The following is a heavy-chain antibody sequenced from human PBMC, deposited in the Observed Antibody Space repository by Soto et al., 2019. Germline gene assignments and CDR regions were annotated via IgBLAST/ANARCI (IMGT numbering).Heavy chain of an antibody. J-gene: IGHJ6*02. CDR1: GYTFTGYY. CDR2: INPNSGGT. D-gene: IGHD6-19*01. CDR3: ARDGLDIRRHAMEV. Sequence: ASVNLSCKASGYTFTGYYMHWVRQAPGQGLEWMGWINPNSGGTNYAQKFQGWVTMTRDTSISTAYMELSRLRSDDTAVYYCARDGLDIRRHAMEVWGHGTKVIDS. V-gene: IGHV1-2*04.